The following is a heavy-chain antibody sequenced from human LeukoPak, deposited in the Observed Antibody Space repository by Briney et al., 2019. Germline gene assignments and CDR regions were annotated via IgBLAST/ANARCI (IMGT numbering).Heavy chain of an antibody. Sequence: ASVKVACKASGFPFNGYYMHWVRQAPGQGLEWMGWINPNSGDAKYAQKFQGRVTMTRDTSISTAYMELRRLRSDDTAVYHCAREGDSSADAFDIWGQGTMVTVSS. CDR3: AREGDSSADAFDI. CDR1: GFPFNGYY. J-gene: IGHJ3*02. V-gene: IGHV1-2*02. D-gene: IGHD3-22*01. CDR2: INPNSGDA.